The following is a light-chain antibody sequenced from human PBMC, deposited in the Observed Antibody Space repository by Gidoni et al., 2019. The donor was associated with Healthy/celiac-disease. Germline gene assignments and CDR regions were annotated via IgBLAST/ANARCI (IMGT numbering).Light chain of an antibody. Sequence: SSKLTPPPPVSVSPGPTARITCSGDALPKQYAYWYQQKPGQAPVLVIYKDSDRPSGIPERFSGSSSGTTVTLTISGVQAEDEADYYCQSADSSGTYVFGTGTKVTVL. CDR2: KDS. J-gene: IGLJ1*01. V-gene: IGLV3-25*02. CDR1: ALPKQY. CDR3: QSADSSGTYV.